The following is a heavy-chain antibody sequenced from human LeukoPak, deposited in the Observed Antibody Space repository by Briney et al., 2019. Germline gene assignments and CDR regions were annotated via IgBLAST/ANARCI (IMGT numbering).Heavy chain of an antibody. Sequence: APVKVSCKASGYTFTSYAMHWVRQAPGQRLEWMGWINAGNGNTKYSQKFQGRVTITRDTSASTAYMELSSLRSEDTAVYYCARVKGLTYSSSPAYWGQGTLVTVSS. D-gene: IGHD6-13*01. J-gene: IGHJ4*02. CDR2: INAGNGNT. CDR1: GYTFTSYA. V-gene: IGHV1-3*01. CDR3: ARVKGLTYSSSPAY.